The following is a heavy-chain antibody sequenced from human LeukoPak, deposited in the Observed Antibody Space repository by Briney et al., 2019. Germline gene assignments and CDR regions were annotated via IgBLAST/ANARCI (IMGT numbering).Heavy chain of an antibody. CDR2: ISWNSGSI. D-gene: IGHD5-12*01. J-gene: IGHJ5*02. CDR1: GFTFDDYA. V-gene: IGHV3-9*01. Sequence: PGGSLRLSRAASGFTFDDYAMHWVRQAPGKGLEWVSGISWNSGSIGYADSVKGRFTISRDNAKNSLYLQMNSLRAEDTALYYCAKDPHSGGDHWGQGTLVTVSS. CDR3: AKDPHSGGDH.